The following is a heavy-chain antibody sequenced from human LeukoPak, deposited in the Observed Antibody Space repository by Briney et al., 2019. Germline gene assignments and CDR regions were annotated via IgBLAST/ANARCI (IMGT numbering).Heavy chain of an antibody. J-gene: IGHJ4*02. Sequence: GRSLRLSSADSRFTFSRSSMHRVRPAPGKGLEWVAVISDDGSNKYYADSVKGRFTVSRDNSKNTLYLQMNSLRAEDTAVYYCARGWRYFDWISIDFWGQGTLVTVSS. D-gene: IGHD3-9*01. CDR2: ISDDGSNK. CDR1: RFTFSRSS. CDR3: ARGWRYFDWISIDF. V-gene: IGHV3-30*03.